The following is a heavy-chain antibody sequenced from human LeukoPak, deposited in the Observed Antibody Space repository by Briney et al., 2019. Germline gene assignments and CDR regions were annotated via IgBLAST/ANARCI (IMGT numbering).Heavy chain of an antibody. CDR2: IYHSGST. J-gene: IGHJ3*02. D-gene: IGHD2-8*01. V-gene: IGHV4-30-2*01. CDR1: GGSISSGGYY. CDR3: ASKNFRLQGYCTNGVCYSGAFDI. Sequence: SETLSLTCTVSGGSISSGGYYWSWIRQPPGKGLEWIGYIYHSGSTYYNPSLKSRVTISVDRSKNQFSLKLSSVTAADTAVYYCASKNFRLQGYCTNGVCYSGAFDIWGQGTMVTVSS.